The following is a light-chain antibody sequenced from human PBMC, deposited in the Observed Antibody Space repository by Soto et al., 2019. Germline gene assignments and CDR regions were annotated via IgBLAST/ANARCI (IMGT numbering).Light chain of an antibody. J-gene: IGKJ1*01. Sequence: IVGQASQRVSSWLAWYQNKPGKAPKLLIYKASSLESGVPSRFSGIGSGTEFSPTISSLRPDDLAVLYIQQENSYPQTVGQGTKVDIK. CDR3: QQENSYPQT. V-gene: IGKV1-5*03. CDR2: KAS. CDR1: QRVSSW.